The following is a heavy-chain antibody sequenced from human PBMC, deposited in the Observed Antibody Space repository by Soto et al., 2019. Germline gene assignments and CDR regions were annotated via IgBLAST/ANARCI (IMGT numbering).Heavy chain of an antibody. J-gene: IGHJ6*03. CDR3: ARKSSSWTPDYYYYYYYMDV. Sequence: GGSLRLSCAASGFTFSSYGMHWVRQAPGKGLEWVAVIWYDGSNKYYADSVKGRFTISRDNSKNTLYLQMNSLRAEDTAVYYCARKSSSWTPDYYYYYYYMDVWGKGTTVTVSS. CDR1: GFTFSSYG. D-gene: IGHD6-13*01. CDR2: IWYDGSNK. V-gene: IGHV3-33*01.